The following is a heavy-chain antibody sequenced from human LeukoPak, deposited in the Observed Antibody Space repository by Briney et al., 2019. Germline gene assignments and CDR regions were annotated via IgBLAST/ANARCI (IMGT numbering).Heavy chain of an antibody. Sequence: GGSLRLSCAASGFTFSSYGMHWVRQAPGKGLEWVAVISYDGSNKYYADSVKGRFTISRDNSKNTLYLQMNSLRAEDTAVYYCAKDYYRRFYYFDYWAREPWSPSPQ. CDR1: GFTFSSYG. J-gene: IGHJ4*02. CDR3: AKDYYRRFYYFDY. V-gene: IGHV3-30*18. CDR2: ISYDGSNK. D-gene: IGHD3-10*01.